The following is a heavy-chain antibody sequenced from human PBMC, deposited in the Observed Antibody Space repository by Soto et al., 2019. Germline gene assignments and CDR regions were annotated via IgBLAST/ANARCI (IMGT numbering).Heavy chain of an antibody. V-gene: IGHV4-61*01. CDR1: GDSLNSGTYY. CDR3: ARDAKVDPDMGGYYYYAMDI. Sequence: SETLSLTCTVSGDSLNSGTYYWSWIRQPPGKGLEWIGRIYYSGSTDQHPSLKSRVSMSVDTSKNQFSLKLSSVTAADAAIYFCARDAKVDPDMGGYYYYAMDIWGQGITVTVSS. J-gene: IGHJ6*02. D-gene: IGHD5-18*01. CDR2: IYYSGST.